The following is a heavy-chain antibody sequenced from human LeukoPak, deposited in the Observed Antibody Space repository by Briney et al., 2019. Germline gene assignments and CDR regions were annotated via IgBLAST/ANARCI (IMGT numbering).Heavy chain of an antibody. J-gene: IGHJ3*02. V-gene: IGHV3-53*01. Sequence: GGSLRLSCAASGFTVSTVYMTWVRQAPGKGLEWVSVIYGGHTAYYADSVKDRFTISRDNPKNTLNLQMNSLRAEDTAVYYCAREIGQQGGAFDIWGQGTMVTVSS. CDR2: IYGGHTA. D-gene: IGHD3-16*01. CDR3: AREIGQQGGAFDI. CDR1: GFTVSTVY.